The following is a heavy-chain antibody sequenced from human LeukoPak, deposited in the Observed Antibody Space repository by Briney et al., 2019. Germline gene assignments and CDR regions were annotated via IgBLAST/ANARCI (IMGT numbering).Heavy chain of an antibody. CDR1: GFTFSSYG. J-gene: IGHJ3*02. D-gene: IGHD3-22*01. CDR2: IRYDGSNK. Sequence: GGSLRLSCAASGFTFSSYGMHWVRQAPGKGLEWVAFIRYDGSNKYYADSVKGRFTISRDNSKNTLYLQMNSLRADDTAVYYCARGKPSYYYDSSAYFYNGAFDIWGQGTMVTVSS. V-gene: IGHV3-30*02. CDR3: ARGKPSYYYDSSAYFYNGAFDI.